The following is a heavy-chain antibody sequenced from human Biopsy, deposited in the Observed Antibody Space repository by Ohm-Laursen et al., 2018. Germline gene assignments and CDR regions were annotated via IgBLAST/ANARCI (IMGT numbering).Heavy chain of an antibody. Sequence: GASVKVSCKASGYTYTSYGISWVRQATGQGLEWMGWMNPNSGNTDYAQKFQGRVTMTRNTSISTAYMELNSLRSEDTAVYYCARGSFWFGGNYYYYGMDVWGQGTTVTVSS. V-gene: IGHV1-8*02. J-gene: IGHJ6*02. CDR3: ARGSFWFGGNYYYYGMDV. D-gene: IGHD3-10*01. CDR1: GYTYTSYG. CDR2: MNPNSGNT.